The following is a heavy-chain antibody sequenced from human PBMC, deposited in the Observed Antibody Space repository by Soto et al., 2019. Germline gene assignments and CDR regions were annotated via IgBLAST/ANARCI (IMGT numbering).Heavy chain of an antibody. CDR1: GFTFDDYA. Sequence: EVQLVESGGGLVQPGRSLRLSCAASGFTFDDYAMHWVRQAPGKGLEWVSGIGWNSGSIGYADSVKGRFTISRDNAKNSLYLQMNSLRAEDTALYYCAKGEGSSGYYSLFDYWGQGTLVTVSS. CDR3: AKGEGSSGYYSLFDY. J-gene: IGHJ4*02. D-gene: IGHD3-22*01. V-gene: IGHV3-9*01. CDR2: IGWNSGSI.